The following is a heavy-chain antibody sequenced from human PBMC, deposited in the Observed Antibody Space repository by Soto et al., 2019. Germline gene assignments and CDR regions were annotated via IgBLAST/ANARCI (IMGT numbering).Heavy chain of an antibody. V-gene: IGHV3-21*01. J-gene: IGHJ5*02. D-gene: IGHD2-15*01. CDR1: GFTFSSYS. CDR2: ISSSSSYI. CDR3: ARGKGRCSGGSCYWFDP. Sequence: PGGSLRLSCAAPGFTFSSYSMNWVRQAPGKGLEWVSSISSSSSYIYYADSVKGRFTISRDNAKNSLYLQMNSLRAEDTAVYYCARGKGRCSGGSCYWFDPWGQGTLVTVSS.